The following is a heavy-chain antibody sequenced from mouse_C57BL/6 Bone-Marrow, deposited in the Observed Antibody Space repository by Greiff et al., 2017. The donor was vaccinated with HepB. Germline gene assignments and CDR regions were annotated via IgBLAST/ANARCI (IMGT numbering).Heavy chain of an antibody. CDR3: ARRGVYSPYYYAMDY. CDR2: IFPGSGST. CDR1: GYTFTDYY. D-gene: IGHD1-1*01. Sequence: QVQLQQSGPELVKPGASVKISCKASGYTFTDYYINWVKQRPGQGLEWIGWIFPGSGSTYYNEKFKGKATLTVDKSSSTAYMLLSSLTSEDSAVYFCARRGVYSPYYYAMDYWGQGTSVTVSS. V-gene: IGHV1-75*01. J-gene: IGHJ4*01.